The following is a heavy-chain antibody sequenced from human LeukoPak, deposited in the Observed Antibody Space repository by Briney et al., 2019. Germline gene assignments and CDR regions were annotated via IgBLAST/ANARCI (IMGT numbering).Heavy chain of an antibody. CDR3: ARDPTNYGDYVPGAFDI. Sequence: GGSLRLSCAASGFTFSSYAMHWVRQAPGKELEWVAVISYDGSNKYYADSVKGRFTISRDNSKNTLYLQMNSLRAEDTAVYYCARDPTNYGDYVPGAFDIWGQGTMVTVSS. V-gene: IGHV3-30*01. CDR2: ISYDGSNK. D-gene: IGHD4-17*01. J-gene: IGHJ3*02. CDR1: GFTFSSYA.